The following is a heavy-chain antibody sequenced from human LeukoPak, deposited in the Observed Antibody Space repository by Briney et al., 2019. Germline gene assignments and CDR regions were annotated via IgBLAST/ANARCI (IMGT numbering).Heavy chain of an antibody. J-gene: IGHJ4*02. V-gene: IGHV3-48*04. Sequence: GGSLRLSCAASGFTFSSYWMNWVRQAPGKGLEWVSYISSSGSTIYYADSVKGRFTISRDNAKNSLYLQMNSLRAEDTAVYYCARALDYYGSGYFDYWGQGTLVTVSS. D-gene: IGHD3-10*01. CDR2: ISSSGSTI. CDR1: GFTFSSYW. CDR3: ARALDYYGSGYFDY.